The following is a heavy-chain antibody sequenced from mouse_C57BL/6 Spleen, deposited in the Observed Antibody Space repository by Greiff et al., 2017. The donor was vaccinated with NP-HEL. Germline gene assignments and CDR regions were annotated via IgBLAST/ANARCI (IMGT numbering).Heavy chain of an antibody. CDR2: IDPSDSYT. J-gene: IGHJ2*01. Sequence: QVQLQQPGAELVKPGASVKLSCKASGYTFTSYWMQWVKQRPGQGLEWIGEIDPSDSYTNYNQKFKGKATLTVDTSSSTASMQLISLTSEYSSVYYCARREDYWGQGTTLTVSS. CDR3: ARREDY. V-gene: IGHV1-50*01. CDR1: GYTFTSYW.